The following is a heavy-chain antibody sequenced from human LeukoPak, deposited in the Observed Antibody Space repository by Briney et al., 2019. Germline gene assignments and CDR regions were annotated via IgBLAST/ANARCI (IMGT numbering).Heavy chain of an antibody. CDR3: ARLPVVVPAAPPDYYYYYYMDV. V-gene: IGHV1-18*01. CDR1: GYTFTSYG. Sequence: ASVKVSCKASGYTFTSYGISWLRQAPGQGLEWMGWISAYNGNTNYAQKLQGRVTMTTDTSTSTAYMELRSLRSDDTAVYYCARLPVVVPAAPPDYYYYYYMDVWGKGTTVTVSS. CDR2: ISAYNGNT. D-gene: IGHD2-2*01. J-gene: IGHJ6*03.